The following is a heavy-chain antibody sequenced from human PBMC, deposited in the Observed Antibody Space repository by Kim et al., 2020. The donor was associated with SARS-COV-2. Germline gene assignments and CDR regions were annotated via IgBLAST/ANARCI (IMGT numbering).Heavy chain of an antibody. V-gene: IGHV4-39*01. D-gene: IGHD3-16*01. CDR2: ISYSGST. CDR1: GGSISSSSRY. Sequence: SETLSLTCTVSGGSISSSSRYWGWIRQPPGKGLEWIGHISYSGSTYYNPSLKSRVTISVDTSKNQFSLRLTSVSAADTAVYYCARGLTSREGWGNWVDA. CDR3: ARGLTSREGWGNWVDA. J-gene: IGHJ5*01.